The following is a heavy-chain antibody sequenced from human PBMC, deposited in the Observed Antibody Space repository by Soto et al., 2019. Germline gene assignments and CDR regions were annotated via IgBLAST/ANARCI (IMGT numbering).Heavy chain of an antibody. Sequence: SETLSLTCAVDGGSFSGYYWSWIRQPPGKGLEWIGEINHSGSTNYNPSLKSRVTISVDTSKNQFSLKLSSVTAAETAVYYCARGPGLNAYCSAGSCYGMDVWGQGTTVTVSS. V-gene: IGHV4-34*01. CDR2: INHSGST. D-gene: IGHD2-15*01. J-gene: IGHJ6*02. CDR3: ARGPGLNAYCSAGSCYGMDV. CDR1: GGSFSGYY.